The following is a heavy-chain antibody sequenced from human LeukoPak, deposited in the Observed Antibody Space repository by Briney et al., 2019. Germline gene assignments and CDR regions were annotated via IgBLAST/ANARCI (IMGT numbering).Heavy chain of an antibody. Sequence: PGGSLRLSCAASGFTFITYGMHWVRQAPGKGLEWVAFIRYDGSNKYYADSVKGRFTISRDNSKNTLYLQMNSLRGEDTAVYYCAKGPRAYTSSPTYYFDYWGQGTLVTVSS. D-gene: IGHD6-6*01. CDR3: AKGPRAYTSSPTYYFDY. J-gene: IGHJ4*02. V-gene: IGHV3-30*02. CDR1: GFTFITYG. CDR2: IRYDGSNK.